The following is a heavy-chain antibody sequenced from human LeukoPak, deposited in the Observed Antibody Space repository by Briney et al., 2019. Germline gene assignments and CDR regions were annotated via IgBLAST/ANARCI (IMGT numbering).Heavy chain of an antibody. D-gene: IGHD3-22*01. CDR1: GFTFGDYA. CDR3: TRYPMRVNPGY. J-gene: IGHJ4*02. Sequence: QSGGSLRLSCTASGFTFGDYAMSWFRQAPGKGLEWVGFIRSKAYGGTTEYAASVKGRFTISRDDSKSIAYLQMNSLKTEDTAVYYCTRYPMRVNPGYWGQGTLVTVSS. V-gene: IGHV3-49*03. CDR2: IRSKAYGGTT.